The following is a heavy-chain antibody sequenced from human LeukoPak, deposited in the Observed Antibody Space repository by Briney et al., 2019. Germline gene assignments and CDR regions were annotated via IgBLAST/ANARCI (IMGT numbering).Heavy chain of an antibody. CDR1: GFTFSSYW. D-gene: IGHD3-22*01. CDR3: ARMASSGYYYEYYFDY. Sequence: PGGSLRLSCAASGFTFSSYWMSWVRQAPGKGLEWVANIKQDGSEKYYVDSVKGRFTISRDNAKNSLYLQMNSLRAEDTAVYYCARMASSGYYYEYYFDYWGQGTLVTVSS. J-gene: IGHJ4*02. CDR2: IKQDGSEK. V-gene: IGHV3-7*01.